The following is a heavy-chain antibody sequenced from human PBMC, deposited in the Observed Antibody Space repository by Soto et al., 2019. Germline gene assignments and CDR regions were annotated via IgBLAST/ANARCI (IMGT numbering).Heavy chain of an antibody. D-gene: IGHD3-3*01. J-gene: IGHJ4*02. CDR2: IYYSGST. CDR3: ARLPHITVFGLDLHYFDY. CDR1: GGSISSGTHY. V-gene: IGHV4-31*03. Sequence: QVQLQESGPGLVKPSQTLSLTCTVSGGSISSGTHYWSWIRQHPGKGLEWIGFIYYSGSTYYNPSLESRITMSVDTSKNQFSLKLSYVTAADTAVYHCARLPHITVFGLDLHYFDYWGQGTLVTVSS.